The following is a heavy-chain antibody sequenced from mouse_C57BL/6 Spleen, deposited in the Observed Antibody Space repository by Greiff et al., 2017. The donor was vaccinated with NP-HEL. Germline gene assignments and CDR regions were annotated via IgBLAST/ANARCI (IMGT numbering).Heavy chain of an antibody. Sequence: QVQLKQPGTELVKPGASVKLSCKASGYTFTSYWMHWVKQRPGQGLEWIGNINPSNGGTNYNEKFKSKATLTVDKSSSTAYMQLSSLTSEDSAVYYCARTLDGYYPYYAMDYWGQGTSVTVSS. CDR2: INPSNGGT. J-gene: IGHJ4*01. V-gene: IGHV1-53*01. D-gene: IGHD2-3*01. CDR3: ARTLDGYYPYYAMDY. CDR1: GYTFTSYW.